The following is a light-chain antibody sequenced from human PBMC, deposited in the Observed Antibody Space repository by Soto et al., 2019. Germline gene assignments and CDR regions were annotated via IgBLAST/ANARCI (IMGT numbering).Light chain of an antibody. Sequence: EIVLTQSPGTLSLYRGERATLSCRASQSVSSSYLACYQQKPGQAPRLLIYGASSRATGIPDRFSGSGSGTDFTLTISRLEPEDFAVYYCQQYGSSPWTFGQGTKVDIK. CDR2: GAS. CDR1: QSVSSSY. J-gene: IGKJ1*01. V-gene: IGKV3-20*01. CDR3: QQYGSSPWT.